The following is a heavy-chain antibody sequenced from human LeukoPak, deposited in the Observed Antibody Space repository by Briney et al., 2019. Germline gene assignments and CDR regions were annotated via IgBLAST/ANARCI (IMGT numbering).Heavy chain of an antibody. D-gene: IGHD3-3*01. Sequence: GASVTVSFTASGYTFTSYYMHWVRQAHGQGREWMGIINPSGGSTSYAQKFQGRVTMTRDMSTSTVYMELSSLRSEDTAVYYCARGPGVPARYYYYMDVWGKGTTVTVSS. CDR1: GYTFTSYY. V-gene: IGHV1-46*01. CDR2: INPSGGST. CDR3: ARGPGVPARYYYYMDV. J-gene: IGHJ6*03.